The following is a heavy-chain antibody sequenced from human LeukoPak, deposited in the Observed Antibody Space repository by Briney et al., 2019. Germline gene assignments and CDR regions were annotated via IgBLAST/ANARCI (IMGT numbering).Heavy chain of an antibody. Sequence: PSETLSLTCAVSADSLSSHYWTWIRQPPGKGLEWIGYISYIGSTNYNPSLKSRVTISIDTSKNQFSLKLSSVTAAVTAVYYCARDLVTVTKGFDIWGQGTMVSVSS. CDR2: ISYIGST. J-gene: IGHJ3*02. CDR1: ADSLSSHY. CDR3: ARDLVTVTKGFDI. D-gene: IGHD4-17*01. V-gene: IGHV4-59*11.